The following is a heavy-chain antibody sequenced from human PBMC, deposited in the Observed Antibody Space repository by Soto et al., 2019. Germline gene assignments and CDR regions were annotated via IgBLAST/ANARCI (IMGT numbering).Heavy chain of an antibody. D-gene: IGHD2-15*01. J-gene: IGHJ4*02. V-gene: IGHV1-18*01. CDR2: MNPNNGNT. Sequence: VASVKVSCKASGYTFTSYDINWVRQATGQGLEWMGWMNPNNGNTKYAQKLQGRVTMTTDTSTSTAYMELRSLRSDDTAVYYCAKDVPGYIFATLDYWGLGTLVTVSS. CDR1: GYTFTSYD. CDR3: AKDVPGYIFATLDY.